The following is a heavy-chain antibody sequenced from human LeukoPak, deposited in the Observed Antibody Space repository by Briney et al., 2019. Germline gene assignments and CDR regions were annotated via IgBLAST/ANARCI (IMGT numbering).Heavy chain of an antibody. V-gene: IGHV4-39*01. CDR3: REVVTTIGNAFEI. J-gene: IGHJ3*02. CDR2: INYSGRT. Sequence: SETLSLTCTVSGGSISGSTYFWAWIRQPPGKGLEYIGSINYSGRTDYNPSLGSRATLSVDRSKNQFSLNLSSVTAADTAVYFCREVVTTIGNAFEIWGLGTMVTVSS. CDR1: GGSISGSTYF. D-gene: IGHD5-12*01.